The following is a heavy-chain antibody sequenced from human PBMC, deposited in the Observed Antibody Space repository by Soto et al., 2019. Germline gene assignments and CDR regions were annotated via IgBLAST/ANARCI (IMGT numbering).Heavy chain of an antibody. J-gene: IGHJ6*02. Sequence: QVQLVESGGGVVQPGRSLRLSCEASGFTFSSYGMHWVRQAPGKGLEWVAVISYDGSNKYYADSVKGRFTISRDNSKNTLYLQMNSLRAEDTAVYYCARSGSGSSNYDGMDVWGQGTTVTVSS. CDR3: ARSGSGSSNYDGMDV. CDR2: ISYDGSNK. CDR1: GFTFSSYG. V-gene: IGHV3-30*03. D-gene: IGHD1-26*01.